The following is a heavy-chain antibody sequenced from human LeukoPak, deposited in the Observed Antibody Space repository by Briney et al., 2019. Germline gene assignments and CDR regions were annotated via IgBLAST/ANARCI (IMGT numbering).Heavy chain of an antibody. V-gene: IGHV5-51*01. CDR1: GYSFTSYW. J-gene: IGHJ3*02. CDR2: IYPGDSDT. CDR3: ARRAQARWYHAFDI. Sequence: GESLKISCKGSGYSFTSYWIGWVRQMPGEGLEWMVIIYPGDSDTRYSPSFQGQVTISADKSISTAYLQWSSLKASDTAMYYCARRAQARWYHAFDIWGQGTMVTVSS. D-gene: IGHD4-23*01.